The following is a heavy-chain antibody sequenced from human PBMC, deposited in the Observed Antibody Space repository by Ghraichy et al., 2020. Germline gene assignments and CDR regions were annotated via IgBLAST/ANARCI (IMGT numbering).Heavy chain of an antibody. Sequence: SETLSLTCTVSGGSISSSSYYWGWIRQPPGKGLEWIGSIYYSGSTYYNPSLKSRVTISVDTSKNQFSLKLSSVTAADTAVYYCARRGSPRYSYGKELDYWGQGTLVTVSS. V-gene: IGHV4-39*01. CDR3: ARRGSPRYSYGKELDY. CDR2: IYYSGST. J-gene: IGHJ4*02. D-gene: IGHD5-18*01. CDR1: GGSISSSSYY.